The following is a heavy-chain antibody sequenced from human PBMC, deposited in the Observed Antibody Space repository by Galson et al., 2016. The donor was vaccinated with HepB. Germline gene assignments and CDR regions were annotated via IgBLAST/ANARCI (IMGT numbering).Heavy chain of an antibody. D-gene: IGHD3-10*01. J-gene: IGHJ4*02. CDR3: VKDFYGSGSYFSVGHDH. Sequence: SLRLSCAASGFNFGNYAMNWVRQAPGKGPEWVSSIKGGGASPKYADSVTGWFTISRDNTHNTLHLQMNSLRAEDTAVYYCVKDFYGSGSYFSVGHDHWGQGTLVTVSS. CDR1: GFNFGNYA. CDR2: IKGGGASP. V-gene: IGHV3-23*01.